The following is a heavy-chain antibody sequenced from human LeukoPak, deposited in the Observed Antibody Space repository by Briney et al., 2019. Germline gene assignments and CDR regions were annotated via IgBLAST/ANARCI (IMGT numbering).Heavy chain of an antibody. CDR3: ARDIYCSGGSCYWSWFDP. CDR2: IIPIFGTA. CDR1: GGTFSSYA. Sequence: LRSSVKVSCKASGGTFSSYAISWVRQAPGQGLEWMGGIIPIFGTANYAQKFQSRVTITADESTSTAYMELSSLRSEDTAVYYCARDIYCSGGSCYWSWFDPWGQGTLVTVSS. J-gene: IGHJ5*02. D-gene: IGHD2-15*01. V-gene: IGHV1-69*01.